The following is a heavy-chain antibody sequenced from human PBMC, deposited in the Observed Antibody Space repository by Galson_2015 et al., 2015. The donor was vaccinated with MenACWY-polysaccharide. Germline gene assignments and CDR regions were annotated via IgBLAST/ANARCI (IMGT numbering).Heavy chain of an antibody. J-gene: IGHJ4*02. CDR1: GASISTDY. V-gene: IGHV4-59*01. CDR3: ARWVAVKMIEY. Sequence: ETLSLTCSVSGASISTDYWSWIRQPPGKGLEWIGYIHYSGSTKYNPSLKTRITMSLDTSENQFSLKLSSVTAADTAVYYCARWVAVKMIEYCGQRTLVTVSS. D-gene: IGHD6-19*01. CDR2: IHYSGST.